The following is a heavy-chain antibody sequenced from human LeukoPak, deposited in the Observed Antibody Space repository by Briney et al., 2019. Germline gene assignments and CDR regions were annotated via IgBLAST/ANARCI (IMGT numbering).Heavy chain of an antibody. V-gene: IGHV3-21*04. J-gene: IGHJ4*02. CDR3: AKRLEYYDFWSGSDYFDY. CDR2: ISSSSSYI. D-gene: IGHD3-3*01. CDR1: GFTFSSYS. Sequence: GGSLRLSCAASGFTFSSYSMNWVRQAPGKGLEWVSSISSSSSYIYYADSVKGRFTISRDNAKNLLYLQMNSLRAEDTAVYYCAKRLEYYDFWSGSDYFDYWGQGTLVTVSS.